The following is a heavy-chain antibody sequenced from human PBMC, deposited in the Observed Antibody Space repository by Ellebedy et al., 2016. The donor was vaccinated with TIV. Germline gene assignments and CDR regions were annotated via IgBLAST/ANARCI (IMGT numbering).Heavy chain of an antibody. CDR2: IYYDAST. J-gene: IGHJ4*02. CDR1: GGPISNSNYY. Sequence: SETLSLTCTVSGGPISNSNYYWGWIRQPPGQGLEWIGSIYYDASTSYNPSLESRFTVSVATSKNQFSLNLTSVTAADTAVYYCARGARSSDRRFDSWGQGTLVTVSS. V-gene: IGHV4-39*01. D-gene: IGHD6-19*01. CDR3: ARGARSSDRRFDS.